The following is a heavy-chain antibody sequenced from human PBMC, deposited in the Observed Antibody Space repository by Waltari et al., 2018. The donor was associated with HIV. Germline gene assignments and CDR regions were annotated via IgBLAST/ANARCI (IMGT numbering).Heavy chain of an antibody. CDR3: ARGKKGYCSGGSCGTDY. CDR1: GFTFSSYS. Sequence: EVQLVESGGGLVKPGGSLRLSCAASGFTFSSYSMNWVRQAPGKGLEWVSSISSSSSYIYYADSVKGRFTISRDNAKNSLYLQMNSLRAEDTAVYYCARGKKGYCSGGSCGTDYWGQGTLVTVSS. D-gene: IGHD2-15*01. V-gene: IGHV3-21*01. CDR2: ISSSSSYI. J-gene: IGHJ4*02.